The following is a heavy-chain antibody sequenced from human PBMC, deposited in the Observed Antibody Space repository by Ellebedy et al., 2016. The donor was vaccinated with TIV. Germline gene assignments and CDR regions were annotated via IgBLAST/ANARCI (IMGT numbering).Heavy chain of an antibody. V-gene: IGHV3-53*01. CDR3: AGHGDRAMTH. CDR1: GFTVSSNY. Sequence: GESLKISCAASGFTVSSNYMPWVRQAPGKGLEWVSVIYSGGTTHYADSVKGRLTISRDKSKNTMYLQMKSLRAEDTAVYYCAGHGDRAMTHWGQGTLVTVSS. J-gene: IGHJ4*02. D-gene: IGHD5-18*01. CDR2: IYSGGTT.